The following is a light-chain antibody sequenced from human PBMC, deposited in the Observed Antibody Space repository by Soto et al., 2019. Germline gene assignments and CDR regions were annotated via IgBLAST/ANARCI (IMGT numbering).Light chain of an antibody. V-gene: IGKV1-5*03. CDR1: QSISSW. CDR3: QQYNSYSSYT. Sequence: DIQMTQSPSTLSASVGDRVTITCRASQSISSWLAWYQQKPGKAPKLLIYKAYSLESGVPSRFSSSGSGTEFTLTISSLQPDDFATYYCQQYNSYSSYTFGQETKLEIK. J-gene: IGKJ2*01. CDR2: KAY.